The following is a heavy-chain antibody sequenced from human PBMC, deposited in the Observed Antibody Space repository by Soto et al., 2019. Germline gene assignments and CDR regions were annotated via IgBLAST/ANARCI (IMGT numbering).Heavy chain of an antibody. Sequence: LRLSCAASGFTFSSYGMHWVRQAPGKGLEWVAVISYDGSNKYYADSVKGRFTISRDNSKNTLYLQMNSLRAEDTAVYYCAKDPTRWLVRYGMDVWGQGTTVTVSS. D-gene: IGHD6-19*01. CDR3: AKDPTRWLVRYGMDV. J-gene: IGHJ6*02. CDR1: GFTFSSYG. CDR2: ISYDGSNK. V-gene: IGHV3-30*18.